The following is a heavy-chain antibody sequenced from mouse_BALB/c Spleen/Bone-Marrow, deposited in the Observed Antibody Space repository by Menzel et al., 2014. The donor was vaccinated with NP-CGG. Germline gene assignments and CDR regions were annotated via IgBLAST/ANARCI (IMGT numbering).Heavy chain of an antibody. CDR3: ASPYYRHDGFAY. Sequence: EVQLQQSGPELVKPGASVKMSCKASGYTFTSYVMHWVKQKPGQGLEWIGYINPYNDGTKYNEKFKGKATLTSDKAASTAYMELSSLTSEDSAVYYCASPYYRHDGFAYWGQGTLVTVSA. J-gene: IGHJ3*01. CDR1: GYTFTSYV. V-gene: IGHV1-14*01. CDR2: INPYNDGT. D-gene: IGHD2-14*01.